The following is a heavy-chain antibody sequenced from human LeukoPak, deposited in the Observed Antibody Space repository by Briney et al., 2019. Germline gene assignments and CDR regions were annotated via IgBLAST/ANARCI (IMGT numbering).Heavy chain of an antibody. CDR1: NYTFTAYG. Sequence: GASVEVSCKTFNYTFTAYGINWVRQAPGQGLEWMGWIRSDNGKTNYAQKLQGRVTLTTDTTTSTAYMELRSLRSDDTAICYCARDYSSGWYSVDYWGQGTLITVSS. CDR3: ARDYSSGWYSVDY. D-gene: IGHD6-19*01. V-gene: IGHV1-18*01. J-gene: IGHJ4*02. CDR2: IRSDNGKT.